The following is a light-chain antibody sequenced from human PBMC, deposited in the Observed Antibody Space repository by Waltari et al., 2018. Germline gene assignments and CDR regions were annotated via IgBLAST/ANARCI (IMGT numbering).Light chain of an antibody. J-gene: IGLJ3*02. CDR3: LLSYSGSWV. V-gene: IGLV7-46*01. Sequence: QTVVTQEPSLTVSPGGTVTLTCASSTGDVTSGHYPYWFQQKPGQAPRTLIYETSNKHTWTPARFSGSLLGGKAALTLSGAQAEDEADYYCLLSYSGSWVFGGGTKLTVL. CDR1: TGDVTSGHY. CDR2: ETS.